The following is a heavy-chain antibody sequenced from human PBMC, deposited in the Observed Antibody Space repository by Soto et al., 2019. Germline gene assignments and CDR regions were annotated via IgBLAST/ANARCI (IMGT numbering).Heavy chain of an antibody. CDR3: ARDGPLPYYDILTGSDAFDI. Sequence: QVQLVQSGAEVKKPGASVKVSCKASGYTFTSYYMHWVRQAPGQGLEWMGIINPSGGSTSYAQKFQGRVTMTRDTSTSTVYMELSSLRSEDTAVYYCARDGPLPYYDILTGSDAFDIRGQGTMVTVSS. CDR1: GYTFTSYY. J-gene: IGHJ3*02. D-gene: IGHD3-9*01. CDR2: INPSGGST. V-gene: IGHV1-46*03.